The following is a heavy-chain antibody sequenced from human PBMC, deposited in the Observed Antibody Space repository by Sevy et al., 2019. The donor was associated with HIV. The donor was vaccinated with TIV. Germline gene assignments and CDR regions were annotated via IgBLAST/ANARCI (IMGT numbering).Heavy chain of an antibody. CDR2: IYYDGNNK. V-gene: IGHV3-33*01. J-gene: IGHJ4*02. CDR3: ARASNEYGDYRLSYYFDY. D-gene: IGHD4-17*01. Sequence: GGSLRLSCAASGFTFNSYGMHWVRQAPIKGLEWVASIYYDGNNKYYADSVKGRFTISRDESKNTLYLQMNSLRAEDTAVYYCARASNEYGDYRLSYYFDYWGQGALVTVSS. CDR1: GFTFNSYG.